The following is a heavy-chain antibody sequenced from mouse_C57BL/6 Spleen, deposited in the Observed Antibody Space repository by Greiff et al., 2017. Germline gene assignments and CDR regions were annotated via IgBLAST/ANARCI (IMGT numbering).Heavy chain of an antibody. CDR3: ARSITTVDWYFDV. J-gene: IGHJ1*03. CDR2: IYPGSGNT. D-gene: IGHD1-1*01. CDR1: GYSFTSYY. V-gene: IGHV1-66*01. Sequence: QVQLKESGPELVKPGASVKISCKASGYSFTSYYIHWVKQRPGQGLEWIGWIYPGSGNTKYNEKFKGKATLTADTSSSTAYMQLSSLTSEDSAVYYCARSITTVDWYFDVWGTGTTVTVSS.